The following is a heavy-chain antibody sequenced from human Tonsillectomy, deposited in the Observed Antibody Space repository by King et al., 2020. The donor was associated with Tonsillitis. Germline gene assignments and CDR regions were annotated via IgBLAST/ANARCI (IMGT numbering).Heavy chain of an antibody. V-gene: IGHV1-8*02. CDR3: ASLYLSGCDGGSFWYSYL. J-gene: IGHJ2*01. D-gene: IGHD6-19*01. Sequence: QLVQSGAEVKKPGNSVKVSCKASGYTFTSYDINWVRQATGQGLEWMGWMNHNSGNTGYAQKFKGRVTMTRNTSISTAYVELSSLRSEDTAVYYCASLYLSGCDGGSFWYSYLSGRGALCTVS. CDR2: MNHNSGNT. CDR1: GYTFTSYD.